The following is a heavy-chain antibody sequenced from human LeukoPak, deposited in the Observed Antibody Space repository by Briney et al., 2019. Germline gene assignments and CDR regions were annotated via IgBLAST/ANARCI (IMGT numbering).Heavy chain of an antibody. Sequence: GGSLRLSCATSGFIFSHHGMNWVRQAPGKGLEWVSGIRADAVTTYYADSVKGRFIISRDNSKNTVYLQMNSLSAEDAAVYYCVKEGAYDILTGYHNYFDYWGQGTLVTVSS. CDR3: VKEGAYDILTGYHNYFDY. V-gene: IGHV3-23*01. CDR1: GFIFSHHG. J-gene: IGHJ4*02. CDR2: IRADAVTT. D-gene: IGHD3-9*01.